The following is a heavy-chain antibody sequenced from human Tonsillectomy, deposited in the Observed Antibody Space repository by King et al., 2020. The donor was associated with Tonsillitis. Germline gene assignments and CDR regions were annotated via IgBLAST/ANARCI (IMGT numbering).Heavy chain of an antibody. CDR3: AKHRTDYYGSGSYFDS. V-gene: IGHV3-23*04. CDR1: GFTFSKYA. Sequence: VQLVESGGGLVQPGGSLRLSCAASGFTFSKYAMSWVRQAPGKGLEWVTGISDSGDSTNYADSVKGRFTISRDNSKNTLSLKMNSLRAEDTAVYHCAKHRTDYYGSGSYFDSWGQGTLVTVSS. CDR2: ISDSGDST. J-gene: IGHJ4*02. D-gene: IGHD3-10*01.